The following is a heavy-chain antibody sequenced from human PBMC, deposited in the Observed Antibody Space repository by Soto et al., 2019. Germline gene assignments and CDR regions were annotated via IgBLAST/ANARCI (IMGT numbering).Heavy chain of an antibody. Sequence: PGGSLRLSCAASGFTFSSYAMSWVRQAPGKGLEWVSAISGSGGSTYYADSVKGLFFISRDNSKNTVTLQMNNLTLDDTAVYYCATSFRYFDNWGQGTRVTVSS. D-gene: IGHD3-9*01. CDR1: GFTFSSYA. V-gene: IGHV3-23*01. CDR3: ATSFRYFDN. CDR2: ISGSGGST. J-gene: IGHJ4*02.